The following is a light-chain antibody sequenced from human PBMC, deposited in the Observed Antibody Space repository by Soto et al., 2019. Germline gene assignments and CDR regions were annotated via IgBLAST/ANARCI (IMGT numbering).Light chain of an antibody. Sequence: DVQMTQSPSSLSAFVGHRVTITCRASQGIAPYLAWFQQKPGKVPKLLIYATSTLQSGVPSRFSGSGSGTDFTLTITSLQPEDVATYYCQKYNSAPLTFGGGTKVEIK. CDR1: QGIAPY. V-gene: IGKV1-27*01. CDR3: QKYNSAPLT. CDR2: ATS. J-gene: IGKJ4*01.